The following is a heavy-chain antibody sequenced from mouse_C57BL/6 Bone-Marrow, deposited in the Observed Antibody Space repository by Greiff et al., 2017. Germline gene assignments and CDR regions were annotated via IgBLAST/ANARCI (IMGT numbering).Heavy chain of an antibody. J-gene: IGHJ3*01. CDR1: GFTFSSYA. CDR2: ISDGGSYT. CDR3: ARAYYGSSWFAY. D-gene: IGHD1-1*01. Sequence: VKLMESGGGLVKPGGSLKLSCAASGFTFSSYAMSWVRQTPEKRLEWVATISDGGSYTYYPDNVKGRFTSSRDNAKNNLYLQMSHLKSEDTAMYYCARAYYGSSWFAYWGQGTLVTVSA. V-gene: IGHV5-4*03.